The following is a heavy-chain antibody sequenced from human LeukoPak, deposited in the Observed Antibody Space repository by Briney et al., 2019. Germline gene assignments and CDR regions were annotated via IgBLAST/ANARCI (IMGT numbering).Heavy chain of an antibody. J-gene: IGHJ4*02. CDR3: ARRGNGSFYYFDD. D-gene: IGHD1-26*01. CDR1: GDSITSRSFY. Sequence: SETLSLTCFVSGDSITSRSFYWGWIRQPPGKNLEWIGNVYYNGRTSYNPSLKTRVTISVDTSRNHFSLKLTSVAAADTAVYYCARRGNGSFYYFDDWGQGTLVTVSS. CDR2: VYYNGRT. V-gene: IGHV4-39*02.